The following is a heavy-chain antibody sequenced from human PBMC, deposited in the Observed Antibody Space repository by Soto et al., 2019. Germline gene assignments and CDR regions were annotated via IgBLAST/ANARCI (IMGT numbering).Heavy chain of an antibody. V-gene: IGHV3-23*01. Sequence: GGSLTLSCATTYFTFISFTMSSVLQATGKGLEWVSAISGSGGSTYYADSVKGRFTISRDNSKNTLYLQMNSLRAEDTAVYYCAKEGLIVVVVAATFGYLGQGT. CDR1: YFTFISFT. CDR3: AKEGLIVVVVAATFGY. D-gene: IGHD2-15*01. CDR2: ISGSGGST. J-gene: IGHJ4*02.